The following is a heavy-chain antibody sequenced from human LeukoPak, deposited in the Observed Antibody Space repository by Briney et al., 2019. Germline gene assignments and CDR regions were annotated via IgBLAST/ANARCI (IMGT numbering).Heavy chain of an antibody. J-gene: IGHJ4*02. CDR1: GFTFSSYG. Sequence: GGSLRLSCAASGFTFSSYGMHWVRQAPGKGLEWVALISYDGSNKYYTDSVKGRFTISRDDSKNTYLQMNSLRAEDTAVYYCARDWGNWDFDYWGQGTLVIVSS. CDR3: ARDWGNWDFDY. CDR2: ISYDGSNK. D-gene: IGHD1-1*01. V-gene: IGHV3-30*03.